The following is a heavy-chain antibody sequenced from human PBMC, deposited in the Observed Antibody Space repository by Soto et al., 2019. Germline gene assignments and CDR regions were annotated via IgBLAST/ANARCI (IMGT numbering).Heavy chain of an antibody. V-gene: IGHV3-23*01. Sequence: EVQLLESGGDLVQPGGSLRLSCAASGFTFSSHAMSWVRQAPGKGLEWVSSIKGDGDTTYYEDSVKGRFTISRDNSKSLLSLPMNSLRAEETAVYYCARHRTYSGYDFHYWGQGTLVTVSS. J-gene: IGHJ4*02. CDR2: IKGDGDTT. CDR1: GFTFSSHA. D-gene: IGHD5-12*01. CDR3: ARHRTYSGYDFHY.